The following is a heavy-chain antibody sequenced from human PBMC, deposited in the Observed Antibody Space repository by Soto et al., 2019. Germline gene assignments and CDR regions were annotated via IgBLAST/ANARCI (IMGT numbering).Heavy chain of an antibody. CDR1: GFTFSSYG. J-gene: IGHJ4*02. V-gene: IGHV3-30*18. D-gene: IGHD6-19*01. CDR2: ISYDGSNK. CDR3: AKDAGIAVAGTVYFDY. Sequence: PGGSLRLSCAASGFTFSSYGMHWVRQAPGKGLEWVAVISYDGSNKYYADSVKGRFTISRDNSKNTLYLQMNSLRAEDTAVYYCAKDAGIAVAGTVYFDYWGQGTLVTVSS.